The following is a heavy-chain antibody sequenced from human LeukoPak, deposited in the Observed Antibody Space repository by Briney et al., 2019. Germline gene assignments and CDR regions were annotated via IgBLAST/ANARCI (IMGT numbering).Heavy chain of an antibody. CDR3: AKEYSSGWYVIDY. J-gene: IGHJ4*02. V-gene: IGHV3-23*01. D-gene: IGHD6-19*01. CDR1: GFTFSRYV. CDR2: ISGSGGDT. Sequence: GGSLRLSCPASGFTFSRYVMSWVRQAPGKGLEWVSAISGSGGDTYYADSVKGRFTISRDNSKNTLYLQMNSLRAEDTAVYYCAKEYSSGWYVIDYWGQGTLVTVSS.